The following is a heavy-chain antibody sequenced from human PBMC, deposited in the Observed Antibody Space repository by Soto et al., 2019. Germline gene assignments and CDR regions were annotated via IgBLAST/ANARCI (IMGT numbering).Heavy chain of an antibody. CDR2: IYSGGST. J-gene: IGHJ4*02. CDR1: GFSVTANY. D-gene: IGHD5-12*01. V-gene: IGHV3-53*01. CDR3: HGYGY. Sequence: EVQVVESGGGLIQPGGSLRLSFEVSGFSVTANYMSWVRQAPGKGLEWVSVIYSGGSTYYIDSVKGRFSITRDISKNTLYLQMQSLRAEDTAVYYCHGYGYWGQGTLFTVSS.